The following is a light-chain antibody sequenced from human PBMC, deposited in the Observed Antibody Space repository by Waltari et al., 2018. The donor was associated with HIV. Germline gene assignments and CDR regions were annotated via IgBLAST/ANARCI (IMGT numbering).Light chain of an antibody. CDR3: QERDSWPPA. V-gene: IGKV3-11*01. CDR2: DVF. Sequence: EIVLTQSPATLSLSPGDRATLSCRASQSVATYLAWNQHKPGQAPRLLLYDVFQRATGIPARFSGSGSGTDFTLTIGSLEPEDSENYYCQERDSWPPAFGQGTRLEIK. J-gene: IGKJ5*01. CDR1: QSVATY.